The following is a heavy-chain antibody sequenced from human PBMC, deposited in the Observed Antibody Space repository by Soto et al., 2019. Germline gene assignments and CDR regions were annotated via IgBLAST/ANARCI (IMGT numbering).Heavy chain of an antibody. J-gene: IGHJ3*02. Sequence: SVKVSCKASGFTFTSSAVQWVRQARGQRLEWIGWIVVGSGNTNYAQKFQERVTITRDMSTSTAYMELSSLRSEDTAVYYCARGSWQLSSAFDIWGQGTMVTVSS. CDR2: IVVGSGNT. D-gene: IGHD6-6*01. CDR1: GFTFTSSA. CDR3: ARGSWQLSSAFDI. V-gene: IGHV1-58*01.